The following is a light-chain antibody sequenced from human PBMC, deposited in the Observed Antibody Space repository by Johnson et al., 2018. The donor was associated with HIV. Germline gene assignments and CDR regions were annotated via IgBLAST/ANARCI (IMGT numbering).Light chain of an antibody. V-gene: IGLV1-51*02. Sequence: QSVLTQPPSVSAAPGHRVNISCSGHSSNIENYFVSWYQQLPGAAPRLLIYEDYKRPSGIPDRFSGSKSGASATLGITGLQTGDEADYYCGVWDASLSPHYVFGTGTTITVL. J-gene: IGLJ1*01. CDR2: EDY. CDR1: SSNIENYF. CDR3: GVWDASLSPHYV.